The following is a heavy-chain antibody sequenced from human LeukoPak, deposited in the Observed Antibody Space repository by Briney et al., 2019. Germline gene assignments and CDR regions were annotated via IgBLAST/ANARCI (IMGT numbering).Heavy chain of an antibody. Sequence: GASVKVSCRASGYNFNTDNMHWMRQAPGQRLEEMGIIYSGGGYTSAQKFQGRVTMTRDTSTSAVYMDLSSLRSEDTAVYDCARETPDRYYFDYWGQGTLVTVSS. CDR3: ARETPDRYYFDY. CDR2: IYSGGGYT. J-gene: IGHJ4*02. D-gene: IGHD3-16*02. V-gene: IGHV1-46*02. CDR1: GYNFNTDN.